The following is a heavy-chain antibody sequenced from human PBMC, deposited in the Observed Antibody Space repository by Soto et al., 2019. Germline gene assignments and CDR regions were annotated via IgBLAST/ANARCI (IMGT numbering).Heavy chain of an antibody. CDR3: ARVGDSRQLVLSHYYYGMDV. CDR1: GYTFTSYY. V-gene: IGHV1-46*01. D-gene: IGHD6-6*01. J-gene: IGHJ6*02. Sequence: ASVKVSCKASGYTFTSYYMHWVRQAPGQGLEWMGIINPSGGSTSYAQKFQGRVTMTRDTSTSTVYMELSSLRSEDTAVYYCARVGDSRQLVLSHYYYGMDVWGQGTTVTVSS. CDR2: INPSGGST.